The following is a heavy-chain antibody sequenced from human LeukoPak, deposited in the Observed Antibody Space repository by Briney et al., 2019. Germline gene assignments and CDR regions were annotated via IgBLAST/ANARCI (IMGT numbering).Heavy chain of an antibody. J-gene: IGHJ4*02. CDR1: GHSFTSYW. D-gene: IGHD3-10*01. V-gene: IGHV5-10-1*01. Sequence: GESLKISCKGSGHSFTSYWISRVRQMPGKGLEWMGRIDPSDSYTNYSPSFQGHVTISADKSISTAYLQWSSLTASDTAMYYCARTSWFGVDYWGQGTLVTVSS. CDR3: ARTSWFGVDY. CDR2: IDPSDSYT.